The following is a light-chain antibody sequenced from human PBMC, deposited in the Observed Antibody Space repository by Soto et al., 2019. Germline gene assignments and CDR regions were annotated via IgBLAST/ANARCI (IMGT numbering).Light chain of an antibody. V-gene: IGKV3-20*01. Sequence: EIVLTQSPGTLSLSPGERATLSCRASQSVSSSYLAWYQQKPGQAPRLLIYGAFNRATGIPDRFSGSGSGTDFTLTFSRLEPEDFAVYYCQQYGSSPYTFGLGTKVDIK. CDR2: GAF. J-gene: IGKJ2*01. CDR1: QSVSSSY. CDR3: QQYGSSPYT.